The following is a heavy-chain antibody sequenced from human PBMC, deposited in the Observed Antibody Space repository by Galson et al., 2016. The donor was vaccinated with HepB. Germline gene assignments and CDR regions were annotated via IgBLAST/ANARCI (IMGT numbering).Heavy chain of an antibody. D-gene: IGHD2-8*01. CDR3: ARGGFYSSIGVWYFDL. V-gene: IGHV4-4*02. CDR2: IFHSGLS. J-gene: IGHJ2*01. CDR1: GVPVNSSNW. Sequence: SETLSLTCSVFGVPVNSSNWWSWVRQIPGQGLEWIGDIFHSGLSKYNPSLKSRITMSVDQSNNLFSLTLTSVTAADTSVYFCARGGFYSSIGVWYFDLWGRGTLVTVSS.